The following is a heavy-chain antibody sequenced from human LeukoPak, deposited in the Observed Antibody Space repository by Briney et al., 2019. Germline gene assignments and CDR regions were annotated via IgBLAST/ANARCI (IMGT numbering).Heavy chain of an antibody. Sequence: AGGSLRLSCAASGFTFSTHAIQWVRQAPGEGLVWVSRVNGPGDWTHYADSVRGRFIISRDNAENTISLQMNNLRAEDTAVYFCAREVFEGQRQSDAFDVWGQGTMVTVSS. CDR3: AREVFEGQRQSDAFDV. V-gene: IGHV3-74*01. CDR2: VNGPGDWT. J-gene: IGHJ3*01. CDR1: GFTFSTHA. D-gene: IGHD6-25*01.